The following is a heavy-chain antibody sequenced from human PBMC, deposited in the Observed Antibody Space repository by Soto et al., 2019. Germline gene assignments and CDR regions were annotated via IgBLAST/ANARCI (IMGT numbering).Heavy chain of an antibody. Sequence: QVQLVESGGGVVQPGRSLRLSCAASGFTFSSYGMHWVRQAPGKGLEGVAVIWYDGSNKYYADSVKGRFTISRDNSKNTLYLQMNSLRAEDTAVYYCARDRGWGNFDYWGQGTLVTVSS. J-gene: IGHJ4*02. D-gene: IGHD3-16*01. V-gene: IGHV3-33*01. CDR2: IWYDGSNK. CDR3: ARDRGWGNFDY. CDR1: GFTFSSYG.